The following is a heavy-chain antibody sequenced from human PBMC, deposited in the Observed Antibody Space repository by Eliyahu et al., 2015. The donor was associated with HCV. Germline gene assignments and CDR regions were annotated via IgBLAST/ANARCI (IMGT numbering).Heavy chain of an antibody. D-gene: IGHD1-26*01. CDR2: IREDGGQK. V-gene: IGHV3-7*04. CDR1: GFTFSSSW. Sequence: EVQLXXSGGGLVXPGGSLXXSCAASGFTFSSSWMSWVRQAPGKGLEWVXNIREDGGQKNYVDSVKGRFTISRDNAEMSLYLQMDSLRAEDTAVYYCAKDGRTYPYWGQGTLVTVSS. J-gene: IGHJ4*02. CDR3: AKDGRTYPY.